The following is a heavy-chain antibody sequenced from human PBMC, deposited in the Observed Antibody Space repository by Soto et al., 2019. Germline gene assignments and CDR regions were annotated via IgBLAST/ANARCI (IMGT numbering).Heavy chain of an antibody. CDR3: ARESVGGYSGLMDV. CDR2: INPNSGGT. V-gene: IGHV1-2*04. D-gene: IGHD5-12*01. Sequence: ASVKVSCKASGYTFTGYYMHWVRQAPGQGLEWMGWINPNSGGTNYAQKFQGWVTMTRDTSISTAYMELSRLRSDDTAVYYCARESVGGYSGLMDVWGQGTTVTVSS. CDR1: GYTFTGYY. J-gene: IGHJ6*02.